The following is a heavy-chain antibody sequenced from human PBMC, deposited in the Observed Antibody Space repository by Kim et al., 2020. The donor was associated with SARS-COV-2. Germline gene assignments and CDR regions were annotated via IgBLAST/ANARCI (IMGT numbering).Heavy chain of an antibody. Sequence: GGSLRLSCAASGFTFSSYSMNWVRQAPGKGLEWVSSISSSSSYIYYADSVKGRFTISRDNAKNSLYLQMNSLRAEDTAVYYCARAPELWLIHPQYSGDYWGQGTLVTVSS. J-gene: IGHJ4*02. CDR1: GFTFSSYS. CDR3: ARAPELWLIHPQYSGDY. V-gene: IGHV3-21*01. D-gene: IGHD5-18*01. CDR2: ISSSSSYI.